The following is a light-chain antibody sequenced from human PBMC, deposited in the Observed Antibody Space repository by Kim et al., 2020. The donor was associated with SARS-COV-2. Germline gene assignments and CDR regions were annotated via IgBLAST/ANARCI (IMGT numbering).Light chain of an antibody. V-gene: IGKV3-20*01. CDR1: QNIANNY. CDR2: GAF. CDR3: HQYYDSTRT. Sequence: SPGERATHACRASQNIANNYLAWYRQQPGQAPRLLIFGAFSRATDIPDRFSGSGSGTDFTLTITRLEPEDFAVYYCHQYYDSTRTFGQGTKVDIK. J-gene: IGKJ1*01.